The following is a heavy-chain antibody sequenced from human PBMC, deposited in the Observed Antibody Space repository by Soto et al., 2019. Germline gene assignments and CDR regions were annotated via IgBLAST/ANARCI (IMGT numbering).Heavy chain of an antibody. V-gene: IGHV4-59*08. CDR2: IYYSGST. CDR3: ARQNYDFWSGYSPQYYYYYYMDV. J-gene: IGHJ6*03. Sequence: PSETLSLTCTVSGGSISSYYWSWIRQPPGKGLEWIGYIYYSGSTNYNPSLKSRVTISVDTSKNQFSLKLSSVTAADTAVYYCARQNYDFWSGYSPQYYYYYYMDVWGKGTTVTVSS. CDR1: GGSISSYY. D-gene: IGHD3-3*01.